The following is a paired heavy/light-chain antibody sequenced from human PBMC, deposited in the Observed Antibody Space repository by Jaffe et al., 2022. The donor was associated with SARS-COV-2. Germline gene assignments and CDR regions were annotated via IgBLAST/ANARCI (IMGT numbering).Light chain of an antibody. CDR2: QND. V-gene: IGLV3-1*01. Sequence: SYELTQPPSLSVSPRQTATIACSGNKLGDKFASWYQQKPGQSPVLVMYQNDKRPSGIPERFSGSNSGTTATLTITGTQAVDEADYYCQAWDKSTVVFGGGTKLTVL. CDR1: KLGDKF. J-gene: IGLJ2*01. CDR3: QAWDKSTVV.
Heavy chain of an antibody. CDR1: GFSLNTNGVG. CDR3: SRSGFDLVGYYGMDA. J-gene: IGHJ6*02. V-gene: IGHV2-5*01. Sequence: QVTLEESGPTLLKPTQTLTLTCTFSGFSLNTNGVGVNWVRQAPGKALEWLTLINWNDDKRYSPSLKSRLTITKDTSKNQVVLIMTNMDPVDTATYFCSRSGFDLVGYYGMDAWGQGTTVTVSS. D-gene: IGHD5-12*01. CDR2: INWNDDK.